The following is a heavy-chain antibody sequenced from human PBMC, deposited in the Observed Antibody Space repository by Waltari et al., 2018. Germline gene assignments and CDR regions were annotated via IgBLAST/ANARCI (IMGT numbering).Heavy chain of an antibody. CDR1: GVTLKDYA. CDR3: TKDILAGGLDY. Sequence: EVKLVGSGGGLVQPGGSLRLSCAATGVTLKDYAWHWVRQVPGKCLEWVSGIYWNSDRIDYAESVKGRFTISRDNTKNSLYLQMNSLRLEDTAFYYCTKDILAGGLDYWSQGTLVTVSS. CDR2: IYWNSDRI. V-gene: IGHV3-9*01. J-gene: IGHJ4*02. D-gene: IGHD2-15*01.